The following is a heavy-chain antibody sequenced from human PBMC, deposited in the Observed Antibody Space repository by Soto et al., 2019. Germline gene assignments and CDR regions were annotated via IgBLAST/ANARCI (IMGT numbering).Heavy chain of an antibody. CDR1: GFSFTSAW. J-gene: IGHJ4*02. D-gene: IGHD5-12*01. CDR2: IKTNIDGGAT. CDR3: TTGRGGSAYVPGAY. Sequence: EVPLVESGGGLVKPGGSLRLSFAASGFSFTSAWMNWVRQIPGKGLEWVGRIKTNIDGGATDYSAPVKGRFTISRDDSKDTVYLQMNSLKTEDTAVYYCTTGRGGSAYVPGAYWGQGALVTVSS. V-gene: IGHV3-15*07.